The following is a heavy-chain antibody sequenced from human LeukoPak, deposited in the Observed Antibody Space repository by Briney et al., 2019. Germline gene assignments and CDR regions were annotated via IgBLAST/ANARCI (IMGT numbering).Heavy chain of an antibody. J-gene: IGHJ5*02. Sequence: SETLSLTCTVSGGSVNSISYYWSWIRQPPGKGLERIGYISYTGSTNHNPSLKSRVTISVDTSKNQFSLKLSSVTAVDTAVYYCASLYCSRTSCYMDPWGQGTLVTVSS. CDR1: GGSVNSISYY. D-gene: IGHD2-2*02. CDR2: ISYTGST. V-gene: IGHV4-61*01. CDR3: ASLYCSRTSCYMDP.